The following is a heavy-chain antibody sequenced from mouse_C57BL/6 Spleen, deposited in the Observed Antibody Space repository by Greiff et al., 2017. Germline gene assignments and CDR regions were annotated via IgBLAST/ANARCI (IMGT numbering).Heavy chain of an antibody. J-gene: IGHJ1*03. CDR2: IWSGGST. D-gene: IGHD1-1*01. V-gene: IGHV2-4*01. CDR3: AKGDYYGSSYAYFDV. Sequence: QVQLKQSGPGLVQPSQSLSITCTVSGFSLTSYGVHWVRQPPGKGLEWLGVIWSGGSTDYNAAFISRLSISKDNSKSQVFFKMNSLQADDTAIYYCAKGDYYGSSYAYFDVWGTGTTVTVSS. CDR1: GFSLTSYG.